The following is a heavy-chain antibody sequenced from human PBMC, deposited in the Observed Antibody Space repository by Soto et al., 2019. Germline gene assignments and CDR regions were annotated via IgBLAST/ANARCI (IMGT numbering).Heavy chain of an antibody. CDR2: INADGSYA. Sequence: GGSLRLSCAASGFTFTNYWMHWVRQVPGKGLVWVSRINADGSYASYADFVKGRFTISRDNSRNTVHLQMNSLSAEDTAVYYCARDFTTAETPGAYSNYFDYWGQGTLVTVSS. V-gene: IGHV3-74*01. J-gene: IGHJ4*02. CDR3: ARDFTTAETPGAYSNYFDY. D-gene: IGHD2-15*01. CDR1: GFTFTNYW.